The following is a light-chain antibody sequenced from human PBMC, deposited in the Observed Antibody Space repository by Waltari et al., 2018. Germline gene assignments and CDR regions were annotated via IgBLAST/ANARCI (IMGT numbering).Light chain of an antibody. CDR1: QTVGRY. Sequence: DIQMTQSPSTLSASVGDRVTITCRASQTVGRYLAWYQQKSGKAPRLLIYMASNLEDGVPSRFSGSGSGTEFTLTISSLQPDDFATYYCQQYNSYLGTFGQGTKVEI. CDR3: QQYNSYLGT. CDR2: MAS. J-gene: IGKJ1*01. V-gene: IGKV1-5*03.